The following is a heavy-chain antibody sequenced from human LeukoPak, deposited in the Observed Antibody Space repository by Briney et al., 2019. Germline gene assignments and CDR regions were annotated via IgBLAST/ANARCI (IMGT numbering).Heavy chain of an antibody. CDR1: GYTFTGYY. D-gene: IGHD3-10*02. Sequence: ASVKVSCKASGYTFTGYYMHWVRQAPGQGLEWMGWINPNSGGTNYAQKFQGWVTMTRDTSISTAYMELSRLRSDDTAVYYCARGGTFVREATYHYDMDVWGKGTTVTVSS. CDR3: ARGGTFVREATYHYDMDV. CDR2: INPNSGGT. J-gene: IGHJ6*04. V-gene: IGHV1-2*04.